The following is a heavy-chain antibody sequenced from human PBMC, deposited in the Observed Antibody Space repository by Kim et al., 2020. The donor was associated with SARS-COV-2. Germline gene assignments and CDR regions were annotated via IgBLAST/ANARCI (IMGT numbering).Heavy chain of an antibody. CDR1: GFTFSSYG. CDR3: AKDHARVGGKAYCGGDCYGGDY. Sequence: GGSLRLSCAASGFTFSSYGMHWVRQAPGKGLEWVAVISYDGSNKYYADSVKGRFTISRDNSKNTLYLQMNSLRAEDTAVYYCAKDHARVGGKAYCGGDCYGGDYWGQGTLVTVSS. D-gene: IGHD2-21*02. V-gene: IGHV3-30*18. J-gene: IGHJ4*02. CDR2: ISYDGSNK.